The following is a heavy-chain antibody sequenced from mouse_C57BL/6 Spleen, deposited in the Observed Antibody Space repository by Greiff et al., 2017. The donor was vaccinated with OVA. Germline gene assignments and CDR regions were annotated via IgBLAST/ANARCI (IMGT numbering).Heavy chain of an antibody. Sequence: EVKLMESGGDLVKPGGSLKLSCAASGFTFSSYGMSWVRQTPDKRLEWVATISSGGSYTYYPDSVKGRFTISRDNAKNTLYLQMSSLKSEDTAMYYCAGYSNNYFDYWGQGTTLTVSS. V-gene: IGHV5-6*01. J-gene: IGHJ2*01. CDR3: AGYSNNYFDY. CDR2: ISSGGSYT. CDR1: GFTFSSYG. D-gene: IGHD2-5*01.